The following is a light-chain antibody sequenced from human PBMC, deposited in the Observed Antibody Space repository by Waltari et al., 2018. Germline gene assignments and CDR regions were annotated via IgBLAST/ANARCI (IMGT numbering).Light chain of an antibody. J-gene: IGKJ1*01. V-gene: IGKV2-28*01. CDR1: QGLLHVDGYNY. CDR3: MQPLETPWT. Sequence: DIVMTQSPLSLPVTPGEPASISCRFSQGLLHVDGYNYLDWYLQKPGQSPQVLIYMGSNRAAGVPDRFSGSGSGTDFTLKISRVEAEDVGVYYCMQPLETPWTFGQGTKVEIK. CDR2: MGS.